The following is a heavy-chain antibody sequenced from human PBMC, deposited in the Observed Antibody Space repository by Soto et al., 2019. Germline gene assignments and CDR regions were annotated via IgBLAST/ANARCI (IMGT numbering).Heavy chain of an antibody. Sequence: LRLSCAASGFTVSSYSMNWVRQAPGKGLEWVSSISSSSSYIYYADSVKGRFTISRDNAKNSLYLQMNSLRAEDTAVYYCARDKSKCGGDCYFYGMDVWGQGTTVTVSS. CDR2: ISSSSSYI. CDR3: ARDKSKCGGDCYFYGMDV. V-gene: IGHV3-21*01. D-gene: IGHD2-21*01. J-gene: IGHJ6*02. CDR1: GFTVSSYS.